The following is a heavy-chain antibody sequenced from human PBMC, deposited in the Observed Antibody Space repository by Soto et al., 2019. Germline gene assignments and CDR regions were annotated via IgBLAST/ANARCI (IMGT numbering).Heavy chain of an antibody. V-gene: IGHV6-1*01. CDR1: GDSVSSNSAA. CDR2: TYYRSKWYN. J-gene: IGHJ4*02. CDR3: ARSPYSSGWYPVHFDY. D-gene: IGHD6-19*01. Sequence: SQTLSLTCAISGDSVSSNSAAWNWIRQSPSRGLEWLGRTYYRSKWYNDYAASVESRITINPDTSKNQFSLQLNSVTPEDTAVYFCARSPYSSGWYPVHFDYWGQGTLVTVSS.